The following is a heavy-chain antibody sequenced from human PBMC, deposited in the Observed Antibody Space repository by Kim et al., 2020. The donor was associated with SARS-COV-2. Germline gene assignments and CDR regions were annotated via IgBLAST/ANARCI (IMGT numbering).Heavy chain of an antibody. Sequence: GGSLRLSCSASGFTFSSYAMHWVRQAPGKGLEYVSAISSNGGSTYYADSVKGRFTISRDNSKNTLYIQMSSLRAEDTAVYYCVKGHSLWRWELHPLAYWGQGTLVTVSS. V-gene: IGHV3-64D*06. D-gene: IGHD2-15*01. CDR3: VKGHSLWRWELHPLAY. CDR2: ISSNGGST. CDR1: GFTFSSYA. J-gene: IGHJ4*02.